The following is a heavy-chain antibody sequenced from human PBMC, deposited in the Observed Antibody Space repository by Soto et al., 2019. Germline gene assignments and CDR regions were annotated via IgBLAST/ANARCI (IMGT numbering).Heavy chain of an antibody. CDR2: IYWNDDK. D-gene: IGHD1-20*01. CDR3: AHRRPRYNWDDCNYFDY. Sequence: QITLKQSGPTLVKPTQTLTLTCTFSGFSLSTSGVGVGWIRQPPGKALEWLALIYWNDDKRYSPSLKSRLTINKDTSKNQVVLTITNVDPVDTATYYCAHRRPRYNWDDCNYFDYWGQGTLFTVSS. J-gene: IGHJ4*02. CDR1: GFSLSTSGVG. V-gene: IGHV2-5*01.